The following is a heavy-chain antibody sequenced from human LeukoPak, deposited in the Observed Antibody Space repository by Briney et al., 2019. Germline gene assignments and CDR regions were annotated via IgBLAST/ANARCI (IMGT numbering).Heavy chain of an antibody. CDR1: GGSISSHY. D-gene: IGHD3-22*01. V-gene: IGHV4-59*11. CDR2: IYYSGST. CDR3: ARYDSLDLAYFDY. J-gene: IGHJ4*02. Sequence: PSETLSLTCTVSGGSISSHYWSWIRQPPGKGLEWIGYIYYSGSTNYNPSLKSRVTISVDTSKNQFSLKLSSVTAADTAVYYCARYDSLDLAYFDYWGQGTLVTVSS.